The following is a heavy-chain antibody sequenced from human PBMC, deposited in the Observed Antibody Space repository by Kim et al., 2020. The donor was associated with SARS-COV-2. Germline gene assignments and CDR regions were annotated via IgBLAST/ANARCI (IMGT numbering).Heavy chain of an antibody. D-gene: IGHD4-17*01. CDR2: ISGSGGST. V-gene: IGHV3-23*01. Sequence: GGSLRLSCAASGFTFSSYAMSWVRQAPGKGLEWVSAISGSGGSTYYADSVKGRFTISRDNSKNTLYLQMNSLRAEDTAVYYCAKDPHDYGDYGVLNWFDPWGQGTLVTVSS. CDR3: AKDPHDYGDYGVLNWFDP. CDR1: GFTFSSYA. J-gene: IGHJ5*02.